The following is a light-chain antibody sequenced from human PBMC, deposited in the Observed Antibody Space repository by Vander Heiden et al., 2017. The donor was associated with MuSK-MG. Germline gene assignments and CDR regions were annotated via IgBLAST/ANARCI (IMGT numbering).Light chain of an antibody. CDR2: YNN. CDR3: GTWDSSLSPAV. V-gene: IGLV1-51*01. J-gene: IGLJ7*01. Sequence: QSVLTQPPSVSAAPGQKVTISCSGSSSNIGNNYVSWYQPLPGTAPKLLIYYNNKRPSGIPDRFSGSKSGTSATLGITGLQTGDEADYYCGTWDSSLSPAVFGGGTQLTVL. CDR1: SSNIGNNY.